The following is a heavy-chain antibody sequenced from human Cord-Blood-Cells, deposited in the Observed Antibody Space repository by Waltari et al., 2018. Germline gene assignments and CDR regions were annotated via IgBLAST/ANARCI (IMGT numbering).Heavy chain of an antibody. V-gene: IGHV1-69*06. CDR1: GGTFSSYA. Sequence: QVQLVQSGAEVKKPGSSVKVSCKASGGTFSSYAINWVRQAPGQGLEWMGGCIPILGTANDAHKFKGGVTITADKSTSTAYMELSSLRSEDTAVYYCARWGLRIVGVVRGFDYWGQGTLVTVSS. J-gene: IGHJ4*02. D-gene: IGHD3-3*01. CDR3: ARWGLRIVGVVRGFDY. CDR2: CIPILGTA.